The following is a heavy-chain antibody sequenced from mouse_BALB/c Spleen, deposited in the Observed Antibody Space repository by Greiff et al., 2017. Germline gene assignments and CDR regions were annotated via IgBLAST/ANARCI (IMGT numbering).Heavy chain of an antibody. J-gene: IGHJ3*01. Sequence: EVKLQESGPGLVKPSQSLSLTCSVTGYSITSGYYWNWIRQFPGNKLEWMGYISYDGSNNYNPSLKNRISITRDTSKNQFFLKLNSVTTEDTATYYCARGYLAWFAYWGQGTLVTVSA. D-gene: IGHD5-1*01. V-gene: IGHV3-6*02. CDR2: ISYDGSN. CDR1: GYSITSGYY. CDR3: ARGYLAWFAY.